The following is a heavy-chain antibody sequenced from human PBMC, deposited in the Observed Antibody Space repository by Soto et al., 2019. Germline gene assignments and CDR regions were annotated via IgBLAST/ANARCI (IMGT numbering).Heavy chain of an antibody. D-gene: IGHD6-6*01. Sequence: GGSLRLSCAASGFTFSSYGMHWVRQAPGKGLEWVAVISYDGSNKYYADSVKGRFTISRDNSKNTLYLQMNSLRAEDTAVYYCAKDWNSSSPRGYYYYYGMDVWGQGTTVTVSS. CDR1: GFTFSSYG. V-gene: IGHV3-30*18. J-gene: IGHJ6*02. CDR3: AKDWNSSSPRGYYYYYGMDV. CDR2: ISYDGSNK.